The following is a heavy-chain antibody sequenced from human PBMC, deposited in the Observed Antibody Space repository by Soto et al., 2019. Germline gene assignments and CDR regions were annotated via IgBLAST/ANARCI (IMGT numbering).Heavy chain of an antibody. D-gene: IGHD4-17*01. CDR2: ISWNGGTI. CDR3: AKDLYYGDYGGAYYFDF. J-gene: IGHJ4*02. V-gene: IGHV3-9*01. CDR1: GFTLDYYA. Sequence: PVGSLRLSCAASGFTLDYYAMHWVRRAPGKGLEWVSGISWNGGTIGYADSVKGRFTISRDNAKNSLYLQMNSLRAEDTAPYYCAKDLYYGDYGGAYYFDFWGQGTQVTVSS.